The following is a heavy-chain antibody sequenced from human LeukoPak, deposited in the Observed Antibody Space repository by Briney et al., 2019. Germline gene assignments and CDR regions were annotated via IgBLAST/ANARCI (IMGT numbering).Heavy chain of an antibody. V-gene: IGHV3-21*01. CDR2: ISSSTSYI. Sequence: PGGSLRLSCAASGFTFSSYIIHWVRQAPGKGLEWVSSISSSTSYIYYADSLKGRFTVSRDNSKNTLYLHMNSLRAEDTAVYFCAKGSKAVLFTRDHYMNVWGKGTTVTISS. D-gene: IGHD6-19*01. CDR1: GFTFSSYI. CDR3: AKGSKAVLFTRDHYMNV. J-gene: IGHJ6*03.